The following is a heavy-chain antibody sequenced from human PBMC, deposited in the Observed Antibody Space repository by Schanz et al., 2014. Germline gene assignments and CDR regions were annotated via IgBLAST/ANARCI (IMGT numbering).Heavy chain of an antibody. D-gene: IGHD6-13*01. J-gene: IGHJ5*02. CDR3: ARDLIAAAESWFDP. Sequence: QVQLVQSGPEVKKPGASVKVSCQASGYTLKDHAMHWVRQAPGQSLEWLGWTNPANGNTHYSPRLNGRFSISSDTAASTVYLHFSSLKSDDTAVYCCARDLIAAAESWFDPWGQGTPITVSS. CDR2: TNPANGNT. CDR1: GYTLKDHA. V-gene: IGHV1-3*01.